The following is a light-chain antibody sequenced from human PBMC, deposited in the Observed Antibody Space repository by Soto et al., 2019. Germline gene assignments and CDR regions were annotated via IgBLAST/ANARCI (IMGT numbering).Light chain of an antibody. CDR1: PDYSHYQ. CDR3: GTDHGTGNNFVDV. Sequence: QLVLPQPPSASASLGAAVPLPCTLSPDYSHYQVDWYQLRPGKGPRFVMRVGTGGIVGSKGDGIPDRFSVLGSGLNRYLTIKNIQEEDESDYHCGTDHGTGNNFVDVFGSGTKLTVL. V-gene: IGLV9-49*01. J-gene: IGLJ1*01. CDR2: VGTGGIVG.